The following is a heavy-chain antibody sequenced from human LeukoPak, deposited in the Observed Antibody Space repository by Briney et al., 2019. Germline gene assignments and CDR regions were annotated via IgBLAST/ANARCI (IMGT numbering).Heavy chain of an antibody. CDR2: IIPIFGTA. Sequence: GASVKVSCKASGGTFSSYAISWVRQAPGQGLDWMGRIIPIFGTANYAQKYQGSVTITTDESTSTAYMEPSSLRSEDTAVYYCARDRYDSSGYYKDWGQGTLVTVSS. V-gene: IGHV1-69*05. J-gene: IGHJ4*02. CDR1: GGTFSSYA. CDR3: ARDRYDSSGYYKD. D-gene: IGHD3-22*01.